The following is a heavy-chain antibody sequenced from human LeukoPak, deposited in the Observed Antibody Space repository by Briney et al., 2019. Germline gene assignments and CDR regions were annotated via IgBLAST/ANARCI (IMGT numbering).Heavy chain of an antibody. V-gene: IGHV4-39*07. CDR1: GGSISSSSYY. CDR3: ARVWAGVGRYVHAFDI. Sequence: PSETLSLTCTVSGGSISSSSYYWGWIRQPPGKGLEWIGSIYYSGSTYYNPSLKSRVTISVDTSKNQFSLKLSSVTAADTAVYYCARVWAGVGRYVHAFDIWGQGTMVTVSS. D-gene: IGHD1-26*01. J-gene: IGHJ3*02. CDR2: IYYSGST.